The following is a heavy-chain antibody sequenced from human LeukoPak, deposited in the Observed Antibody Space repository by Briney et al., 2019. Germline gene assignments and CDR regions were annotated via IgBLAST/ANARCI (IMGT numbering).Heavy chain of an antibody. Sequence: ASVKVSCTASGYTFTSYYMHWVRQAPGQGLEWMGIINPSGGSTSYAQKFQGRVTMTRDTSTSTVYMELSSLRSEDTAVYYCASRGFVPTVTTYYFDYWGQGTLVTVSS. CDR1: GYTFTSYY. V-gene: IGHV1-46*01. CDR2: INPSGGST. D-gene: IGHD4-11*01. J-gene: IGHJ4*02. CDR3: ASRGFVPTVTTYYFDY.